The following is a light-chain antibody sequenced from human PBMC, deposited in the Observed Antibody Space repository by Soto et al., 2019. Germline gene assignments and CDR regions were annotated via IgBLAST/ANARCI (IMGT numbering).Light chain of an antibody. Sequence: DIQMTQSPSTLSASVGDRVTITCRASQSISSWLAWYQQKPGKAPKLLIYKASTLKSGVPSRFSGSGSGTEFTLTISSLQPDDFATSYCQHYNSHSESFGQGTKVDIK. CDR1: QSISSW. CDR3: QHYNSHSES. J-gene: IGKJ1*01. V-gene: IGKV1-5*03. CDR2: KAS.